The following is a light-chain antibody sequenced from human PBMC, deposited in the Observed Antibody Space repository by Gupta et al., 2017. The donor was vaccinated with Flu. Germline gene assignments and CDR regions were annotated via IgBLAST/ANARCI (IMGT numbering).Light chain of an antibody. V-gene: IGKV2-28*01. CDR3: MQALQTPFT. CDR1: QSLLHSNGYNY. CDR2: LGS. J-gene: IGKJ3*01. Sequence: DIVMTQSPPFLPVTPGEPASISCRSSQSLLHSNGYNYLDWYLQKPGQSPQLLIYLGSNRASGVPDRFSGSGSGTDFTLKISRVEAEDVGVYYCMQALQTPFTFGPGTKVDIK.